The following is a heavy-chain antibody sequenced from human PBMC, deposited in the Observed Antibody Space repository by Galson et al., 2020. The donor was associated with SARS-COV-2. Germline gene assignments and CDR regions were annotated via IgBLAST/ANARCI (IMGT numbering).Heavy chain of an antibody. CDR1: GFTFSSYA. D-gene: IGHD3-3*01. V-gene: IGHV3-30*04. CDR2: ISYDGSNK. J-gene: IGHJ6*03. CDR3: ARSGGYDFWSGYYTGYYYYMDV. Sequence: GGSLRLSCAASGFTFSSYAMHWVRQAPGKGLEWVAVISYDGSNKYYADSVKGRFTISRDNSKNTLYLQMNSLRAEDTAVYYCARSGGYDFWSGYYTGYYYYMDVWGKGTTVTVSS.